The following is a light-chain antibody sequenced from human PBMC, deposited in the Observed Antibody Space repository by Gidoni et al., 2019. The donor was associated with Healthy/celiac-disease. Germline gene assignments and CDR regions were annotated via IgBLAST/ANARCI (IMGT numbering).Light chain of an antibody. J-gene: IGKJ1*01. CDR2: KAS. Sequence: DIQMTQSPPTLSAFVGDRVTITCRASQSISSWLAWYQLKPGKAPKLLISKASTLESGVPSRFGGSGAGTKFALTISSLQPDDFATYYCKQYSSYSWTFGQGTKVEIK. CDR3: KQYSSYSWT. CDR1: QSISSW. V-gene: IGKV1-5*03.